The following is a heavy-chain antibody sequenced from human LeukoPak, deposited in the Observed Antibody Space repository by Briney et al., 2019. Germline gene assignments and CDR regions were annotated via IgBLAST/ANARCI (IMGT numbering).Heavy chain of an antibody. Sequence: GRSLRLSCAASGFTFNRCGMHWVRQAPGKGLEWVAVITNDGSHQYYTDSVRGRFTISRDNSENTLSLQMNSLRDEDTAVYYCVKSSGTNDYGMDAWGQGTTVTVPS. V-gene: IGHV3-30*18. J-gene: IGHJ6*02. CDR3: VKSSGTNDYGMDA. CDR2: ITNDGSHQ. D-gene: IGHD3-10*01. CDR1: GFTFNRCG.